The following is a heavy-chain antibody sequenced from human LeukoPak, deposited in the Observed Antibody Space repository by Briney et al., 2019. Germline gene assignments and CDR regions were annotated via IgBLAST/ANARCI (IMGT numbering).Heavy chain of an antibody. V-gene: IGHV3-43*02. D-gene: IGHD3-22*01. CDR3: AKVLGYYDSSGYYQEGGFDY. Sequence: GGSLRLYCAASGFTFDDYAMHWVRQAPGKGLEWVSLISGGGGSTYYADSVKGRFTISRDNSKNSLYLQMNSLRTEDTALYYCAKVLGYYDSSGYYQEGGFDYWGQGTLVTVSS. J-gene: IGHJ4*02. CDR1: GFTFDDYA. CDR2: ISGGGGST.